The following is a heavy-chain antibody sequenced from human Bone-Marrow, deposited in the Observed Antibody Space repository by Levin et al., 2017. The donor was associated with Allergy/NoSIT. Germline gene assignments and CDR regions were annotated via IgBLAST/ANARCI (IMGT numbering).Heavy chain of an antibody. CDR1: GGSISSGGYY. D-gene: IGHD5/OR15-5a*01. CDR2: IYYSGAT. J-gene: IGHJ4*02. CDR3: ATEGGLLGVFF. Sequence: SETLSLTCTVSGGSISSGGYYWTWIRQHPGKGLEWIGYIYYSGATYYNPSLKSRLSISLDTSKNQFSLRLNSVTAADTAVYYCATEGGLLGVFFWGQGTLVTVSS. V-gene: IGHV4-31*03.